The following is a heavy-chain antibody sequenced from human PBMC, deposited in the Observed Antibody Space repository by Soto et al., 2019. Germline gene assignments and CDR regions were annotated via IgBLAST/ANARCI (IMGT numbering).Heavy chain of an antibody. Sequence: SETLSLTCTVSGGSISSYYWSWIRQPPGKGLEWIGYIYYSGSTNYNPSLKSRVTISADTSKNQFSLKPSSVTAADTAVYYCARGHYDYWSGSFATIDSWGQGTRVTVSS. CDR1: GGSISSYY. CDR3: ARGHYDYWSGSFATIDS. V-gene: IGHV4-59*08. CDR2: IYYSGST. D-gene: IGHD3-3*01. J-gene: IGHJ4*02.